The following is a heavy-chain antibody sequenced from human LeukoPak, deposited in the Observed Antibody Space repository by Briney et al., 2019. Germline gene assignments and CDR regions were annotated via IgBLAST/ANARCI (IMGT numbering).Heavy chain of an antibody. CDR1: GITFTNYA. J-gene: IGHJ4*02. Sequence: SLKVSCKASGITFTNYAISWVRQAPGQGLEWMGAIVPIYDVTNYARSFRGRVTMTADESTSTAYMELRGLTSEDTAMYYCARIYYGSGSPDGYWGQGTLVTVSS. D-gene: IGHD3-10*01. CDR2: IVPIYDVT. V-gene: IGHV1-69*01. CDR3: ARIYYGSGSPDGY.